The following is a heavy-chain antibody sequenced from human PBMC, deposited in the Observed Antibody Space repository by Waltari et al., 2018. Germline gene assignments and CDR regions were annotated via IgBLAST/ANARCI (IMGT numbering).Heavy chain of an antibody. CDR1: GFTFRDYW. CDR2: ILEDGGTK. V-gene: IGHV3-7*01. D-gene: IGHD6-19*01. J-gene: IGHJ4*02. Sequence: EVHLVESGGGLVQPGGSLRLSCVASGFTFRDYWMSWVRQAQGKGLVWLGNILEDGGTKNYVDSVKGRFTISRDNAKNSLYVQMNSLRAEDTAVYYCATNDGWSPGGNYWGQGTLVTVSS. CDR3: ATNDGWSPGGNY.